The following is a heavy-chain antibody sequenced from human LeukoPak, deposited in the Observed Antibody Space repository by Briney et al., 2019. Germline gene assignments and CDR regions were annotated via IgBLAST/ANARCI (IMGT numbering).Heavy chain of an antibody. J-gene: IGHJ3*02. D-gene: IGHD5-18*01. V-gene: IGHV3-30*04. CDR2: ISYDGSNK. CDR1: GFTFSSYA. Sequence: GGSLRLSCADSGFTFSSYAMHWVRHAPGKWLEWVAVISYDGSNKYYADSVKGRFTISRDNSKNTLYLQMNSLRAEDTAVYYCAKPKLASDTATVLYAFDIWGQGTMVTVSS. CDR3: AKPKLASDTATVLYAFDI.